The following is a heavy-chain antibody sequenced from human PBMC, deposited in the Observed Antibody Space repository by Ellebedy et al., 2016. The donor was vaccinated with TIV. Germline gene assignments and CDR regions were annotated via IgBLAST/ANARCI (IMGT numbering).Heavy chain of an antibody. D-gene: IGHD2-15*01. V-gene: IGHV3-21*01. CDR2: ISSSSSYI. Sequence: PGGSLRLSCAASGFTFSSYSMNWVRQAPGKGLEWVSSISSSSSYIYYEDSVKGRFTISRDNAKNSLYLKMNSLRAEDTAVYYCARDDYPVVVVAAPTGGFDPWGQGTLVTVSS. J-gene: IGHJ5*02. CDR1: GFTFSSYS. CDR3: ARDDYPVVVVAAPTGGFDP.